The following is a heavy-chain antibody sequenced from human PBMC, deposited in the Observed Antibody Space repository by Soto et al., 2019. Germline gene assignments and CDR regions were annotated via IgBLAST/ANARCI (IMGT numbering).Heavy chain of an antibody. CDR2: INPSGGST. V-gene: IGHV1-46*03. Sequence: GSVKVSCKASGYTFTSYYMHWVRQAPGQGLEWMGIINPSGGSTSYAQKFQGRVTMTRDTSTSTVYMELSSLRSEDTAVYYCAREGIAVAGRANYYYYGMDVWGQGTTVTVSS. CDR1: GYTFTSYY. J-gene: IGHJ6*02. CDR3: AREGIAVAGRANYYYYGMDV. D-gene: IGHD6-19*01.